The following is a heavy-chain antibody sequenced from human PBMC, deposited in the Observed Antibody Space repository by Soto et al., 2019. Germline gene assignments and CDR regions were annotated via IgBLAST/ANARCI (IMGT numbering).Heavy chain of an antibody. D-gene: IGHD2-8*02. CDR1: GGSISSYY. CDR3: ARDEITGLFDY. J-gene: IGHJ4*02. CDR2: IYYNVNT. V-gene: IGHV4-59*12. Sequence: SSETLSLTCTVSGGSISSYYWSWIRQPPGKGLEWIGYIYYNVNTNYNPSLKSRVTISVDTSKNQFSLKLTSVTAADTAVYYCARDEITGLFDYWGQGTLVTVSS.